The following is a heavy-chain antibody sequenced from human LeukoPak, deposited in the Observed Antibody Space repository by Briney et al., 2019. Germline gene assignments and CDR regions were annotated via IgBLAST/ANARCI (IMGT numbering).Heavy chain of an antibody. J-gene: IGHJ6*02. CDR3: AREGRVRITMIVVVISPRDYGMDV. CDR2: ISSSSSTI. D-gene: IGHD3-22*01. Sequence: PGGSLRLSCAASGFTFGSYAMTWVRQAPGKGLEWVSYISSSSSTIYYADSVKGRFTISRDNAKNSLYLQMNSLRDEDTAVYYCAREGRVRITMIVVVISPRDYGMDVWGQGTTVTVSS. V-gene: IGHV3-48*02. CDR1: GFTFGSYA.